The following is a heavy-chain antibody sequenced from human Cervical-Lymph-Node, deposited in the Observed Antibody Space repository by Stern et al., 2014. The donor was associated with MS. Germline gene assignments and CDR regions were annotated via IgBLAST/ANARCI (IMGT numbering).Heavy chain of an antibody. V-gene: IGHV1-46*02. CDR3: AVRYCSGGRCYSVPDV. CDR2: INPSGAT. CDR1: EYTHNNYL. J-gene: IGHJ6*02. Sequence: VQLVESGSEVKKPGASVKVSCKASEYTHNNYLIHWVRQAPGQRPDWMGGINPSGATNYAQKVQDRVTMTTDASTSTFYMELSRLRSEDTAVYYCAVRYCSGGRCYSVPDVWGQGTKVIVSS. D-gene: IGHD2-15*01.